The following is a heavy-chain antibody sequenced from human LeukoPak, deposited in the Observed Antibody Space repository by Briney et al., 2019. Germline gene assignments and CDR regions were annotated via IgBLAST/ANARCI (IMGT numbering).Heavy chain of an antibody. Sequence: GGSLRLSCAASGFTFSSYGMHWVRQAPGKGLEWVAVIWYDGSNKYYADSVKVRFTISRDNSKNLLYLKMNSLRAEDTAVYYCAKGAGGSGWYRLDYWGQGTLVTVSS. D-gene: IGHD6-19*01. CDR1: GFTFSSYG. CDR3: AKGAGGSGWYRLDY. V-gene: IGHV3-33*06. CDR2: IWYDGSNK. J-gene: IGHJ4*02.